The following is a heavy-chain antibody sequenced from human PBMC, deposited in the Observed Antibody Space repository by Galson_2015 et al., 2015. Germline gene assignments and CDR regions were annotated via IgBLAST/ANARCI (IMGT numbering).Heavy chain of an antibody. CDR2: IYYSGST. J-gene: IGHJ5*02. CDR1: GGSISSSSYY. CDR3: ARESSSSRFDP. Sequence: SETLSLTCTVSGGSISSSSYYWGWIRQPPGKGLEWIGSIYYSGSTYYNPSLKSRVTISVDTSKNQFSLKLSSVTAADTAVYYCARESSSSRFDPWGQGTLVTVSS. D-gene: IGHD6-13*01. V-gene: IGHV4-39*07.